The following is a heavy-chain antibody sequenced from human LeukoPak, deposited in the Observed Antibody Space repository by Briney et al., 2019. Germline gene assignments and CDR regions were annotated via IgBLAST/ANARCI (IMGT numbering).Heavy chain of an antibody. J-gene: IGHJ4*02. D-gene: IGHD2-2*01. CDR2: ISGSGGTT. Sequence: GGSPRLSCAASGFTFYTYAMNWVRQAPGTGRQWDSPISGSGGTTYYAVSVKGRFTISRDHSQNPVYLQLSSLRAEDTAVYYCAKDRRQDCSSTTCYLFDYWGKGTLVTVSS. CDR1: GFTFYTYA. V-gene: IGHV3-23*01. CDR3: AKDRRQDCSSTTCYLFDY.